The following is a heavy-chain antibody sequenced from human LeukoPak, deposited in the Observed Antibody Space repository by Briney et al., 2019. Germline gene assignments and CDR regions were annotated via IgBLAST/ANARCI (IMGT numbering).Heavy chain of an antibody. V-gene: IGHV3-30-3*01. D-gene: IGHD6-19*01. CDR1: GFTFSSYA. Sequence: PGGSLRLSCAASGFTFSSYAMHWVRQAPGKGLEWVAVISYDGSNKYYADSVKGRFTISRDNSKNTLYLQMNSLRAEDTAVYYCAKDPIAVAGNNYYGMDVWGQGTTVSVSS. J-gene: IGHJ6*02. CDR2: ISYDGSNK. CDR3: AKDPIAVAGNNYYGMDV.